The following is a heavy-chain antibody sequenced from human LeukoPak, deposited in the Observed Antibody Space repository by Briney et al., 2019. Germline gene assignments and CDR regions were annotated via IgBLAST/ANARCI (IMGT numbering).Heavy chain of an antibody. CDR1: GGSISSYY. J-gene: IGHJ5*02. CDR3: ARAASAYAFDP. CDR2: IYYSGST. V-gene: IGHV4-59*08. Sequence: PSETLSLTCTVSGGSISSYYWSWIRQPPGKGLEWIGCIYYSGSTNYNPSLKSRVTISVDTSKNQFSLKLSSVTAADTAVYYCARAASAYAFDPWGQGTLVTVSS.